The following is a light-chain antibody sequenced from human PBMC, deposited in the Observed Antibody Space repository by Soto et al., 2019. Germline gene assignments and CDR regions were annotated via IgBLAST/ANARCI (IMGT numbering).Light chain of an antibody. CDR3: QQYGSSPPIT. CDR1: QNVASNY. CDR2: GAS. J-gene: IGKJ5*01. V-gene: IGKV3-20*01. Sequence: EIMLTQSPGTLSLSPGERATLSCRASQNVASNYLACYQQKPGPAPRLLIYGASSRATGIPDRFSGSGSGTDFTLTISRLEPEDFAVYYCQQYGSSPPITFGQGTRLEI.